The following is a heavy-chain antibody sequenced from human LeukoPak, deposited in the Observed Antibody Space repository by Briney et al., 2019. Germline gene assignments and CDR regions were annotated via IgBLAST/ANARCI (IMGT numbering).Heavy chain of an antibody. V-gene: IGHV1-46*01. CDR3: ARDLDAAAGKGWFDP. D-gene: IGHD6-13*01. J-gene: IGHJ5*02. CDR2: INPSGGST. CDR1: GYTFTDYY. Sequence: GASAKVSCKASGYTFTDYYMHWVRQAPGQGLEWMGIINPSGGSTSYAQKFQGRVTMTRDTSTSTVYMELSSLRSEDTAVYYCARDLDAAAGKGWFDPWGQGTLVTVSS.